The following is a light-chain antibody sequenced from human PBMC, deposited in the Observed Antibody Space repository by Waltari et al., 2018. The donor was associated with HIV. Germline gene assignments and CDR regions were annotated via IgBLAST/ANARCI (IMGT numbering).Light chain of an antibody. V-gene: IGLV2-23*02. CDR2: EVG. Sequence: ARAQPPSVSGSPGQSVTISCDDLDHNVVSWYQQHPGQVPKAILFEVGRRAPGISSRFSGFRSGYNAYLKISGLQAEDEADYYCCTYVGYGSMFVFGTGTTVTVL. CDR1: LDHNV. CDR3: CTYVGYGSMFV. J-gene: IGLJ1*01.